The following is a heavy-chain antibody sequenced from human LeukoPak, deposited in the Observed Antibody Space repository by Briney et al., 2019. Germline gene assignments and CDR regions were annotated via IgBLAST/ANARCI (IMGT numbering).Heavy chain of an antibody. CDR3: ARGLVVVVAATLTPFDY. J-gene: IGHJ4*02. Sequence: SETLSLTCAVYGGSFSGYYWSWIRQPPGKGLEWIGEINHSGSTNYNPSLKSRVTISVDTSKNQFSLKLSSVTAADTAVYYCARGLVVVVAATLTPFDYWGQGTLVTVSS. CDR2: INHSGST. D-gene: IGHD2-15*01. CDR1: GGSFSGYY. V-gene: IGHV4-34*01.